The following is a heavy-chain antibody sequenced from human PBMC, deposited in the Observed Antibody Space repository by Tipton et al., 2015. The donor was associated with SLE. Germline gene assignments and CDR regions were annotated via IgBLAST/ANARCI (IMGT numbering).Heavy chain of an antibody. D-gene: IGHD6-13*01. V-gene: IGHV4-34*01. J-gene: IGHJ3*02. CDR1: GGSFSGYY. CDR2: INHSGST. Sequence: TLSLTCAVYGGSFSGYYWSWIRQPPGKGLEWIGEINHSGSTNYNPSLKGRVTISVDTSKNQFSLKLSSVTAADTAVYYCARGRFPAAGTAFDIWGQGTMVTVSS. CDR3: ARGRFPAAGTAFDI.